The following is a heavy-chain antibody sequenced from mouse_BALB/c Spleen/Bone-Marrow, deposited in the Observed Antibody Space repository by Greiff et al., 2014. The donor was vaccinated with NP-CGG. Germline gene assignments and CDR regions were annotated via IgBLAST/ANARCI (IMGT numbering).Heavy chain of an antibody. J-gene: IGHJ3*01. CDR1: GFNIKDTY. V-gene: IGHV14-3*02. CDR2: IDPANGNT. Sequence: VQLQQSGAELVKPGASVKLSCTASGFNIKDTYMHWVKQRPEQGLEWIGRIDPANGNTKYDPKFQGKATITADTSSNTAHLHLSSLTSVDTAVYYCANDWFAYWGQGTLVTVSA. D-gene: IGHD2-3*01. CDR3: ANDWFAY.